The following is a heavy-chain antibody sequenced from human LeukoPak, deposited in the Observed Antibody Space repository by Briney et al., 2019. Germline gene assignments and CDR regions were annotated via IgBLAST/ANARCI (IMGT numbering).Heavy chain of an antibody. V-gene: IGHV4-39*01. CDR1: GVSISSSSYY. Sequence: PSETLSLTCTVSGVSISSSSYYWGWIRQPPGKGLEWIGSIYYSGCTYYNPSLKSRVTISVDTSKNQFSLKLSSVTAADTAVYYCAILEYSSSFDYWGQGTLVTVSS. D-gene: IGHD6-6*01. CDR2: IYYSGCT. J-gene: IGHJ4*02. CDR3: AILEYSSSFDY.